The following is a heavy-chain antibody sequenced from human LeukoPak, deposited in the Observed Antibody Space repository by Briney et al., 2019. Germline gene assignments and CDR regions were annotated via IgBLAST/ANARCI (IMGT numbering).Heavy chain of an antibody. V-gene: IGHV3-30-3*01. CDR2: ISYDGSNK. J-gene: IGHJ4*02. CDR1: GFTFSSYA. Sequence: PGGSLRLSCAASGFTFSSYAMHWVRQAPGKGLEWVAVISYDGSNKYYADSVKGRFTISRDNSKDTLYLLMNSLRAEDTAVYYCARDTSLGYWGQGTLVTVSS. D-gene: IGHD7-27*01. CDR3: ARDTSLGY.